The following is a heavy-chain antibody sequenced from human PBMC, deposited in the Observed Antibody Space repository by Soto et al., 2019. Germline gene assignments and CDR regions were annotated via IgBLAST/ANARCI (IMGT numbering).Heavy chain of an antibody. V-gene: IGHV5-10-1*01. CDR2: IDPSDSYT. D-gene: IGHD6-25*01. CDR1: GYSFTSYW. Sequence: GESLKISCNGSGYSFTSYWISWVRQMPGKGLEWMGRIDPSDSYTNYSPSFQGHVTISADKSISTAYLQWSSLKASDTAMYYCARHLPGIAAHWGQGTLVTVSS. CDR3: ARHLPGIAAH. J-gene: IGHJ4*02.